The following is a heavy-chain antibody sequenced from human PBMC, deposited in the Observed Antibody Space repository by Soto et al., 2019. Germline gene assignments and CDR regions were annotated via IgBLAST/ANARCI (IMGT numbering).Heavy chain of an antibody. Sequence: SEARSDSWTVSAGYTRTGAYYWSWIRQHPGKGLEWIGYIYYSGSTYYNPSLKSRVTISVDTSKNQFSLKLSSVTAADTAVYYCARGPRIWGQGTLVTVS. CDR3: ARGPRI. J-gene: IGHJ4*02. V-gene: IGHV4-31*02. CDR1: AGYTRTGAYY. CDR2: IYYSGST.